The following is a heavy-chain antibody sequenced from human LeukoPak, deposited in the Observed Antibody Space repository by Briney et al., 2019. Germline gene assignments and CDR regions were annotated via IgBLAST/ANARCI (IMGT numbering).Heavy chain of an antibody. J-gene: IGHJ4*02. CDR1: GFTFSSYA. CDR3: ARAVQLWLLDEKDY. CDR2: IKEDGSEK. Sequence: GGSLRLSCAASGFTFSSYAMSWVRQAPGKGLEWVANIKEDGSEKYYVDSVKGRFTASRDNAKNSLYLQMNSLSAENTAVYYCARAVQLWLLDEKDYWGQGTLVTVSS. D-gene: IGHD5-18*01. V-gene: IGHV3-7*03.